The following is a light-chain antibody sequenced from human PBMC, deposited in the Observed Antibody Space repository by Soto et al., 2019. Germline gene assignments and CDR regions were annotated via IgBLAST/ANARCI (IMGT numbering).Light chain of an antibody. CDR3: SSFTTSYFYV. CDR1: GSDIGAYNY. CDR2: GVT. J-gene: IGLJ1*01. V-gene: IGLV2-14*01. Sequence: QSALTQPASVSGSPGQSITISCTGSGSDIGAYNYVSWYQQHPGKAPKLLIHGVTRRPSGVSSRFSASKSAYTASLTISGLQAEDEANYYCSSFTTSYFYVLGPGTKVTV.